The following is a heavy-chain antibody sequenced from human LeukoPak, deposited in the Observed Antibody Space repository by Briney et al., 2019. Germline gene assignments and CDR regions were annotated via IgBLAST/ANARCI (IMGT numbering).Heavy chain of an antibody. Sequence: ASVKVSCKASGYTFTGYYIHWVRQAPGQRLEWMGWINPNSGGTNYAQKFQSRVTMTRDTSISTAYMELSRLTSDDTAVYYCARDAIVRDYSNSDYWGQGTLVTVSS. CDR1: GYTFTGYY. CDR3: ARDAIVRDYSNSDY. J-gene: IGHJ4*02. D-gene: IGHD4-11*01. CDR2: INPNSGGT. V-gene: IGHV1-2*02.